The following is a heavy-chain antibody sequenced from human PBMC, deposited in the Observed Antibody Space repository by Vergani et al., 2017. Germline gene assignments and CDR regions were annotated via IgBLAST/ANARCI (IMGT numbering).Heavy chain of an antibody. V-gene: IGHV3-30-3*01. J-gene: IGHJ4*02. D-gene: IGHD3-3*01. CDR2: ISYDGSNK. CDR3: ARAYENDFWSGPDHLDY. Sequence: HVQLVESGGGVVQPGRSLRLSCAASGFTFSSYAMHWVRQAPGKGLEWVAVISYDGSNKYYADSVKGRFTISRDNSKNTLYLQMNSLRAEDTAVYYCARAYENDFWSGPDHLDYWGQGTLVTVSS. CDR1: GFTFSSYA.